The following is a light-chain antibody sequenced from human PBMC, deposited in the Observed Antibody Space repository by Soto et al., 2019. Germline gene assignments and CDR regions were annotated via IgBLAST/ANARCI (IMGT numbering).Light chain of an antibody. CDR2: KAS. CDR3: QHYNTYTWT. CDR1: QTISTY. J-gene: IGKJ1*01. Sequence: DIQMTQSPPTLSASVGDRVTITCRASQTISTYLAWYQQKPGKAPKLLIYKASSLGSGVPSRSSGSGSGTDFTLTISSLQPDDSATYYCQHYNTYTWTFGLGTKVDIK. V-gene: IGKV1-5*03.